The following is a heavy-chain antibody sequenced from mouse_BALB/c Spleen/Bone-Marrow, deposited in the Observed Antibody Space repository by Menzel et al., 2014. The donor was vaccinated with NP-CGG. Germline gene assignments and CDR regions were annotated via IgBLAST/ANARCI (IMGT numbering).Heavy chain of an antibody. CDR3: TRGYYGSTTGAYAMDY. Sequence: EVKLMESGGGLVQPGGSMKLSCVASGFTFSNYWMNWVRQSPEKGLEWVAEIRLKSNNYATHYAESVKGRFTISRDDSKSSVYLQMNNLRAKDTGIYYCTRGYYGSTTGAYAMDYWGQGTSVTVSS. D-gene: IGHD1-1*01. CDR1: GFTFSNYW. J-gene: IGHJ4*01. CDR2: IRLKSNNYAT. V-gene: IGHV6-6*02.